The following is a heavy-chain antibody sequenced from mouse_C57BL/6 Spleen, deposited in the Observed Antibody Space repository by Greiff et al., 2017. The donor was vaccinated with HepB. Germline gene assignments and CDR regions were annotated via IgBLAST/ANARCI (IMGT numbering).Heavy chain of an antibody. D-gene: IGHD1-1*01. V-gene: IGHV3-6*01. J-gene: IGHJ1*03. CDR2: ISYDGSN. CDR3: ARDYDYYGSSYWYFDV. Sequence: DVKLVESGPGLVKPSQSLSLTCSVTGYSITSGYYWNWIRQFPGNKLEWMGYISYDGSNNYNPSLKNRISITRDTSKNQFFLKLNSVTTEDTATYYCARDYDYYGSSYWYFDVWGTGTTVTVSS. CDR1: GYSITSGYY.